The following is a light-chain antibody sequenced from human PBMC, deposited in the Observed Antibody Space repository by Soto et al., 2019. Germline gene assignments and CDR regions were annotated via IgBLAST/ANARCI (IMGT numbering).Light chain of an antibody. V-gene: IGKV1-5*01. CDR3: QQYSTFPRT. Sequence: DIHMTQSPSTLSSSLGDRVVITVRASQSISKWLAWYQQKPGRAPNFLIYDASTLESGVPSRFSGSGSGTEFTLTITNLQPDDFATFYCQQYSTFPRTFGQGTKVDI. CDR1: QSISKW. CDR2: DAS. J-gene: IGKJ1*01.